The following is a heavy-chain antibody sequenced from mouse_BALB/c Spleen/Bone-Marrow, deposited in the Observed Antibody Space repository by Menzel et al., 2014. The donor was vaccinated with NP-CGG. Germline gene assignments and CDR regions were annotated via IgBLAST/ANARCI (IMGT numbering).Heavy chain of an antibody. CDR2: ICPGNVNT. CDR3: ARGNGGAWFAY. CDR1: GYTFTSYY. V-gene: IGHV1S56*01. Sequence: QVQLQQSGPELVKPGASVRISCKASGYTFTSYYIHWVKQRPGQGLEWIGWICPGNVNTKYNEKFKGKATLTADKSSSTAYMQLSSLTSEDSAVYFCARGNGGAWFAYWGQGTLVTVSA. J-gene: IGHJ3*01.